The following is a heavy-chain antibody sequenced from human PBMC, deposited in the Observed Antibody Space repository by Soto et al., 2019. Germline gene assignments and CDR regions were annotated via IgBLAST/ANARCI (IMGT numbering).Heavy chain of an antibody. CDR1: GYSISSGYY. V-gene: IGHV4-38-2*02. Sequence: SETLSLTCAVSGYSISSGYYWGWIRQPPGKGLEWIGSIYHSGSTYYNPSLKSRVTISVDTSKNQFSLKLSSVTAADTAVYYCETEIPDYGDAFDIWGQGTMVTVSS. J-gene: IGHJ3*02. D-gene: IGHD4-17*01. CDR3: ETEIPDYGDAFDI. CDR2: IYHSGST.